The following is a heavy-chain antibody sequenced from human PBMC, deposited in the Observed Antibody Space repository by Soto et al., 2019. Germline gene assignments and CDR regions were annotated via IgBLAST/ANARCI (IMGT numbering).Heavy chain of an antibody. CDR1: GFTFNNFW. CDR3: TKDGSGTMNN. CDR2: INQDGSEK. J-gene: IGHJ4*02. D-gene: IGHD1-1*01. Sequence: EVQLVESGGNLVQSGGSLRLTCVGSGFTFNNFWMSWVRQAPGKGLEWVANINQDGSEKYYVDSVKGRFTISRDRPSNSLSLQMDSLRVEDAGIYYCTKDGSGTMNNWGQGTLVTVSS. V-gene: IGHV3-7*01.